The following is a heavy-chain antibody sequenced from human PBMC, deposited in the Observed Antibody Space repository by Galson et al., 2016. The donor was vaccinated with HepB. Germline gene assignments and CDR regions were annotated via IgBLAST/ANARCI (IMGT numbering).Heavy chain of an antibody. D-gene: IGHD5-24*01. Sequence: SVKVSCKASGYTFTNYAIHWVRQAPGQWLEWMGWINADNGNTKYSQKFQGRVTIIRDTSANMAYMELSSLISEDTAVYYCTRNAGGYKFGDWGQGTLVTVSS. CDR3: TRNAGGYKFGD. V-gene: IGHV1-3*01. CDR1: GYTFTNYA. CDR2: INADNGNT. J-gene: IGHJ4*02.